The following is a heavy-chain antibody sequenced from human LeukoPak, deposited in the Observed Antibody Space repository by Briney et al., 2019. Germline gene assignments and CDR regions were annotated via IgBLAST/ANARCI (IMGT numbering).Heavy chain of an antibody. CDR3: ASRTYYYGSETYYGGGFFDY. CDR2: IYYSGST. D-gene: IGHD3-10*01. CDR1: GGSISSGDYY. Sequence: PSETPSLTCTVSGGSISSGDYYWSWIRQPPGKGLEWIGYIYYSGSTYYNPSLKSRVTISLDTSKNQFSLKLSSVTAADTAVYYCASRTYYYGSETYYGGGFFDYWGQGALVTVSS. V-gene: IGHV4-30-4*01. J-gene: IGHJ4*02.